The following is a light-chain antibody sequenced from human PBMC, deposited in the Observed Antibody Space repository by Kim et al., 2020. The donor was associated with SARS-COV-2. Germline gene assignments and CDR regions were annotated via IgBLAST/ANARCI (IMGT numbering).Light chain of an antibody. CDR3: QQYDNLLPLT. J-gene: IGKJ4*01. Sequence: DIQMTQSPSSLSASVGDRVNITCQASQDISNYLNWYQQKPGKAPKLLIYDASNLETGVPSRFSGSGSGTDFTFTISSLQPEDIATYYCQQYDNLLPLTFGGGTKVDIK. V-gene: IGKV1-33*01. CDR1: QDISNY. CDR2: DAS.